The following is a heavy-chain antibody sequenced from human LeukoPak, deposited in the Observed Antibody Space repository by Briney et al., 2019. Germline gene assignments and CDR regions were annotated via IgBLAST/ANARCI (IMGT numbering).Heavy chain of an antibody. Sequence: SETLSLTCTVSGGSISSYYWSWIRQAPGKGLEWVGYIYYSGSTNYNPSLKSRVTISVDTSKNQFSLKLGSVTAADTAVYYCARAPTNYYDSSGYFAFDIWGQRTMVTVSS. CDR3: ARAPTNYYDSSGYFAFDI. D-gene: IGHD3-22*01. CDR1: GGSISSYY. J-gene: IGHJ3*02. V-gene: IGHV4-59*01. CDR2: IYYSGST.